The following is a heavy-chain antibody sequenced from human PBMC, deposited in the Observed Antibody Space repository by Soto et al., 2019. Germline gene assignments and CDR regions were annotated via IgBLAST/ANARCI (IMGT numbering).Heavy chain of an antibody. CDR2: ITGSTGTT. CDR1: GFTFSNFA. J-gene: IGHJ6*03. V-gene: IGHV3-23*01. D-gene: IGHD2-2*01. Sequence: VQVLESGGGSVQPGGSLRLSCAASGFTFSNFAMSWVRHAPGKGLEWVSEITGSTGTTYYADSVGGRFIISRDNSQNTLHLQMNSLRPEDTAVYYCAKDTSSSPYYMDVWGKGTTVTVSS. CDR3: AKDTSSSPYYMDV.